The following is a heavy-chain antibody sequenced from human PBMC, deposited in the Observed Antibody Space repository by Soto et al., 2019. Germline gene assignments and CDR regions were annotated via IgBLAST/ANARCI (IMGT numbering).Heavy chain of an antibody. J-gene: IGHJ4*02. CDR3: AFQEGSSWSQFDY. D-gene: IGHD6-13*01. CDR2: IWYDGSNK. Sequence: PGGSLRLSCAASGFPFSSYCVHWVRQAPGKGLEWVAVIWYDGSNKYYADSVKGRFTISRDNSKNTLYLQMNSLRAEDTAVYYCAFQEGSSWSQFDYWGQGTLVTVSS. CDR1: GFPFSSYC. V-gene: IGHV3-33*01.